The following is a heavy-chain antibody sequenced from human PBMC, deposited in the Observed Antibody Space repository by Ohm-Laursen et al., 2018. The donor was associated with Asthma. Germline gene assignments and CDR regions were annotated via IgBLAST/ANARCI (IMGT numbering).Heavy chain of an antibody. J-gene: IGHJ4*02. V-gene: IGHV4-4*02. CDR3: ARGLSRDGYIGLAD. Sequence: TLSLTCAVSGGSITSPHWWNWVRQSPAKGLEWIGEIFHSGITNYNPSLKSRVIISVDKSKNHFSLKLTSVTAADTAVYYCARGLSRDGYIGLADWGQGTLVTVSS. D-gene: IGHD5-24*01. CDR1: GGSITSPHW. CDR2: IFHSGIT.